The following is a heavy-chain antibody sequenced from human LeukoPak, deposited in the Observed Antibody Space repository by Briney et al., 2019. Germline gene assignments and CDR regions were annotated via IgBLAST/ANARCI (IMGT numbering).Heavy chain of an antibody. V-gene: IGHV4-34*01. CDR2: INNSGST. D-gene: IGHD2-2*01. CDR3: ARLDIVVVPASIPAVGFDP. J-gene: IGHJ5*02. CDR1: GGSFSGYY. Sequence: SETLSLTCTVYGGSFSGYYWSWIRQPPGKGLEWIGEINNSGSTNYNPSLKSRVTMSVDTSKNQFSLKLSSVTAADTAVYFCARLDIVVVPASIPAVGFDPWGQGTLVTVSS.